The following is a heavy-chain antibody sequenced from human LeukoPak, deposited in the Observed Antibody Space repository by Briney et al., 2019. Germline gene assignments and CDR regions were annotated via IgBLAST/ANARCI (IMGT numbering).Heavy chain of an antibody. CDR3: ARSVGFLDTAMSYFDY. D-gene: IGHD5-18*01. CDR2: INHSGST. Sequence: SETLSLTCAVYGGSFSGYYWSWIRQPPGKGLEWIGEINHSGSTNYNPSLKSRVTISVDTSKNQFSLKLSSVTAADTAVYYCARSVGFLDTAMSYFDYWGQGTLVTVSS. V-gene: IGHV4-34*01. CDR1: GGSFSGYY. J-gene: IGHJ4*02.